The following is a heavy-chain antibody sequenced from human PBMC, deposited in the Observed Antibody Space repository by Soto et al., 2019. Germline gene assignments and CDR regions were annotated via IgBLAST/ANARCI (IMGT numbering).Heavy chain of an antibody. CDR2: IGTAGDT. V-gene: IGHV3-13*01. J-gene: IGHJ6*02. Sequence: GGSLRLSCAASGFTFSSYDMHWVRQATGKGLEWVSAIGTAGDTYYPGSVKGRFTISRENAKISLYLQMNSLRAGDTAVYYCARCRATVFGYYYYGMDVWGQGTTVTSP. D-gene: IGHD4-4*01. CDR3: ARCRATVFGYYYYGMDV. CDR1: GFTFSSYD.